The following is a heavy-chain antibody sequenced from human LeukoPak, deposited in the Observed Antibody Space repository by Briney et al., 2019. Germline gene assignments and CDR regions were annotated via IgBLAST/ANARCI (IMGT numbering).Heavy chain of an antibody. D-gene: IGHD5-18*01. CDR1: GGSISSSNW. CDR3: VRVGYAYGPVGNWFDP. Sequence: SETLSLTCAVSGGSISSSNWWTWVRQPPGKGLEWIGEIYHSGSTDYNPSLKSRVTISSDTSKNQFSVKLTSVTAADTAVYYCVRVGYAYGPVGNWFDPWGQGVLVTVSS. CDR2: IYHSGST. V-gene: IGHV4-4*02. J-gene: IGHJ5*02.